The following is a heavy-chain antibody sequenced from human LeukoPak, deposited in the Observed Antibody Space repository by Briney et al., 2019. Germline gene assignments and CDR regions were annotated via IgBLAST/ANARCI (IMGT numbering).Heavy chain of an antibody. CDR3: ARGQALVEATVTTTWYFDL. CDR2: INHSGST. V-gene: IGHV4-34*01. J-gene: IGHJ2*01. Sequence: SETLSLTCAVYGGSFSGYYWSWIHQPPGKGLEWIGEINHSGSTNYNPSLKSRVTISVDTSKNQFSLKLSSVTAADTAVYYCARGQALVEATVTTTWYFDLWGRGTLVTVSS. D-gene: IGHD4-11*01. CDR1: GGSFSGYY.